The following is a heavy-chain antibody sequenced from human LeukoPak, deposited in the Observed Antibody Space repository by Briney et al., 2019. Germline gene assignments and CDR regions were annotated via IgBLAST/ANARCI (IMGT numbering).Heavy chain of an antibody. CDR3: ARESESYDSSGSTFDY. V-gene: IGHV3-30*02. J-gene: IGHJ4*02. CDR1: GFSFSSYG. CDR2: IRYDGSNK. D-gene: IGHD3-22*01. Sequence: GGSLRLSCAASGFSFSSYGMHWVRQAPGKGLEWVAFIRYDGSNKFYADSVKGRFTISRDDSKNTLYLQMNSLRSEDTAVYYCARESESYDSSGSTFDYWGQGTLVTVSS.